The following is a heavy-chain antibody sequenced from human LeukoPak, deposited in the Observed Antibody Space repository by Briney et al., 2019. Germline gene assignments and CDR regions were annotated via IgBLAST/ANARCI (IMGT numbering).Heavy chain of an antibody. D-gene: IGHD2-21*01. J-gene: IGHJ4*02. V-gene: IGHV3-30*02. CDR1: GFTFSNFG. Sequence: PGGSLRLSCAASGFTFSNFGMHWVRQAPGKGLEWVAFIRFDGTSKFYADSVKARFTISRDNSKNTLYLQMNSLRAEDTAVYYCARDRSIVVVSSTFDYWGQGTLVTVSS. CDR2: IRFDGTSK. CDR3: ARDRSIVVVSSTFDY.